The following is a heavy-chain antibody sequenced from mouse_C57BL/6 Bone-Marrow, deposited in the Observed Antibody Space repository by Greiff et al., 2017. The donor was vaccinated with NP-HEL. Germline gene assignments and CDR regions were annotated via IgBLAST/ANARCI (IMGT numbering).Heavy chain of an antibody. CDR3: ARYYYGSPYWYFDG. CDR2: ISYSGST. CDR1: GYSITSDY. D-gene: IGHD1-1*01. V-gene: IGHV3-8*01. Sequence: ESGPGLAKPSQTLSLTCSVTGYSITSDYWNWIRKFPGNKLEYMGYISYSGSTYYTPSLKSRISITRDTSKNQYYLQLNSVTTEDTATYYWARYYYGSPYWYFDGWGTGTTVTVSS. J-gene: IGHJ1*03.